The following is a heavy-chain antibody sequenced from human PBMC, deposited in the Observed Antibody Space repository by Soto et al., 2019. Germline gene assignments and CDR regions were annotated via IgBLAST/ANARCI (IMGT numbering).Heavy chain of an antibody. V-gene: IGHV3-7*01. CDR3: VCSGRFLEWLFNIRDLDY. CDR1: GFTFSSYW. D-gene: IGHD3-3*01. J-gene: IGHJ4*02. CDR2: IKQDGSEK. Sequence: PGGSLRLSCAASGFTFSSYWMSWVRQAPGKGLEWVANIKQDGSEKYYVDSVKGRFTISRDNAKNSLYLQMNSLRAEDTAVYYCVCSGRFLEWLFNIRDLDYWGQGTLVTVSS.